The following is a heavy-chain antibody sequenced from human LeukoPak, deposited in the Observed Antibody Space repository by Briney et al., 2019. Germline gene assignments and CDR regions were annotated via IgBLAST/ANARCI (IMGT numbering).Heavy chain of an antibody. D-gene: IGHD1-26*01. CDR2: VYYGRSP. J-gene: IGHJ4*02. CDR1: GDSISRSTYY. V-gene: IGHV4-39*02. Sequence: SETLSLTCTVSGDSISRSTYYWAWIRQPPGKGLEWIGSVYYGRSPYFNPSLESRATISVDTSKNHFSLKMSSVTAADTAVYYCARVSGSYYVLLFDYWGQGTLVTVSS. CDR3: ARVSGSYYVLLFDY.